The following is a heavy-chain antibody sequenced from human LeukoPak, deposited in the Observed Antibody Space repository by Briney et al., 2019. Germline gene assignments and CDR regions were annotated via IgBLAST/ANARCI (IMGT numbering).Heavy chain of an antibody. Sequence: SETLSLTCTVSGGSISSGSYYWSWIRQPAGKGLEWIGRIYTSGSTNYNPSLKSRVTISVDTSKNQFSLKLSSVTAADTAVYYCARAVAGTHWFDPWGQGTLVTVSS. D-gene: IGHD6-19*01. CDR1: GGSISSGSYY. CDR2: IYTSGST. V-gene: IGHV4-61*02. J-gene: IGHJ5*02. CDR3: ARAVAGTHWFDP.